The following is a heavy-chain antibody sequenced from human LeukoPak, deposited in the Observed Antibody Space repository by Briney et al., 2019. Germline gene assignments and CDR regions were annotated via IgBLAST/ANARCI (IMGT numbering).Heavy chain of an antibody. CDR2: IIPIFGTA. Sequence: GASVKVSCKASGGTFSSYAISWVRQAPGQGLEWMGGIIPIFGTANYAQKFQGRVTITTDESTSTAYMELSSLRSEDTAVYYCARQALGYCSSTSCYPFDYWGQGTLVTVSS. J-gene: IGHJ4*02. V-gene: IGHV1-69*05. CDR1: GGTFSSYA. CDR3: ARQALGYCSSTSCYPFDY. D-gene: IGHD2-2*01.